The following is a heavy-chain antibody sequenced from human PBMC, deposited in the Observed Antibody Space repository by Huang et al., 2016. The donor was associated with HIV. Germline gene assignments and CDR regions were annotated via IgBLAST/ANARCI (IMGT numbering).Heavy chain of an antibody. Sequence: QVRLQQWGEGVLKPSETLSLTCAVYGASFGGYFWSWVRQSPDKGLGWIGGTKPGGAPPYNPFVGSRGTISVDTSKNQFYRKLRAVAAADAAIYYCARIPTPSYYDRWSLSPVEEDFFYYNLDVWGQGTPVIVSS. CDR1: GASFGGYF. D-gene: IGHD3-16*01. CDR3: ARIPTPSYYDRWSLSPVEEDFFYYNLDV. V-gene: IGHV4-34*02. CDR2: TKPGGAP. J-gene: IGHJ6*02.